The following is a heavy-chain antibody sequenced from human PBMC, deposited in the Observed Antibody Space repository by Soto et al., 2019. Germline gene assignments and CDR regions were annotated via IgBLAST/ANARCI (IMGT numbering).Heavy chain of an antibody. J-gene: IGHJ6*02. CDR1: GFTFSSYA. V-gene: IGHV3-23*01. CDR3: AKDITGNYYYYYGMDV. Sequence: GGSLRLSCAASGFTFSSYAMSWVRQAPGKGLEWVSAISGSGGSTYYADSVKGRFTISRDNSKNTLYLQMNSLRAEDTAVYYCAKDITGNYYYYYGMDVWGQGTTVTVSS. D-gene: IGHD1-20*01. CDR2: ISGSGGST.